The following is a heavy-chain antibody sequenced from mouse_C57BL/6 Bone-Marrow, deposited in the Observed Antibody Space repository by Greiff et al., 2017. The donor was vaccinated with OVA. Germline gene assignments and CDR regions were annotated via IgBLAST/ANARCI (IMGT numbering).Heavy chain of an antibody. Sequence: EVKLQQSGPELVKPGASVKISCKASGYSFTGYYMNWVKQSPEKSLEWIGEINPSTGGTTYNPKFKAKATLTVDKSSSTAYMQLKSLTSEDSAVYYCARTPHYYGSSSWFAYWGQGTLVTVSA. CDR3: ARTPHYYGSSSWFAY. J-gene: IGHJ3*01. CDR2: INPSTGGT. V-gene: IGHV1-42*01. D-gene: IGHD1-1*01. CDR1: GYSFTGYY.